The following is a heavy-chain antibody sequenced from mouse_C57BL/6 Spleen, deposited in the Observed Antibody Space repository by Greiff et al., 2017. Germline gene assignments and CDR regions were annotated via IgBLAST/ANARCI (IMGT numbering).Heavy chain of an antibody. CDR1: GFTFSSYA. Sequence: EVKVVESGEGLVKPGGSLKLSCAASGFTFSSYAMSWVRQTPEKRLAWVAYISSGGDYIYYADTVKGRFTISRDNARNTLYLQMSSLKSEDTAMYYCTRRGHDYWGQGTSVTVSS. V-gene: IGHV5-9-1*02. CDR2: ISSGGDYI. D-gene: IGHD6-1*01. J-gene: IGHJ4*01. CDR3: TRRGHDY.